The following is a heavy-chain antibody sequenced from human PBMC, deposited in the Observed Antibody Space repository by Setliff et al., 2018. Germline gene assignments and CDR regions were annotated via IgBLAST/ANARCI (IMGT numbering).Heavy chain of an antibody. D-gene: IGHD3-10*01. Sequence: ASVKVSCKASGGTFSSYAISWVRQAPGQGLEWMGGIIPIFGTANYAQKFQGRVTVTTDESTSTAYMELSSLRSEDTAVYYCARGRSLLWFGELSRPYYFDYWGQGTLVTVSS. V-gene: IGHV1-69*05. J-gene: IGHJ4*02. CDR3: ARGRSLLWFGELSRPYYFDY. CDR2: IIPIFGTA. CDR1: GGTFSSYA.